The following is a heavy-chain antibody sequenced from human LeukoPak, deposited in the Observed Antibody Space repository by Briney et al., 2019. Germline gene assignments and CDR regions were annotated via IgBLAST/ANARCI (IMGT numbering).Heavy chain of an antibody. CDR2: IRYDGSNK. J-gene: IGHJ1*01. V-gene: IGHV3-30*02. D-gene: IGHD6-19*01. CDR1: GFTFSSYG. Sequence: SGGSLRLSCAASGFTFSSYGMHWVRQAPGKGLEWVAFIRYDGSNKYYADSVKGRFTISRDNSKNTLYLQMNSLRTEDTALYYCAKDFARAVAGTEFFHHWGQGTLVTVSS. CDR3: AKDFARAVAGTEFFHH.